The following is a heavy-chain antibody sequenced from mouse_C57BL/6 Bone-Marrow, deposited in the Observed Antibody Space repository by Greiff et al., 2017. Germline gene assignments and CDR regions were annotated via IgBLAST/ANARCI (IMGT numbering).Heavy chain of an antibody. Sequence: QVQLKEPGPGLVAPSQSLSITCTVSGFSLTSYGVSWVRQPPGQGLAWLGVIWGAGSTNYHSALISKLTISQDDSKSQVFSQLNSLQTDDTATYYCAKGTAQATYYIDYWGQGTTLTVSS. V-gene: IGHV2-3*01. CDR3: AKGTAQATYYIDY. J-gene: IGHJ2*01. D-gene: IGHD3-2*02. CDR2: IWGAGST. CDR1: GFSLTSYG.